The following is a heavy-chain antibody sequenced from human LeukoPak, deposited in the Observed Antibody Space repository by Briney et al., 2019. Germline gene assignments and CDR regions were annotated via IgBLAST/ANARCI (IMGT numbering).Heavy chain of an antibody. CDR1: GDSIFNSNSY. CDR3: ERDRDMGGGNYFRVFYFDS. V-gene: IGHV4-61*09. D-gene: IGHD3-16*01. CDR2: IFSRGNT. Sequence: SETLSLTCSVSGDSIFNSNSYWSWMRQPAGKGLEWIGHIFSRGNTNYNPSLKSRVTISVDMSKNQFSLILSSVTAADTAVYYCERDRDMGGGNYFRVFYFDSWGQGTLVTVSS. J-gene: IGHJ4*02.